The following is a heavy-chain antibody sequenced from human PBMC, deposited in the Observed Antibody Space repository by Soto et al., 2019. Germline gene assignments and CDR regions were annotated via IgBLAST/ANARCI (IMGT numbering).Heavy chain of an antibody. CDR3: TRQTGDPAMVYYYGMDV. Sequence: GSLRLSCTASGFTFGDYAMSWFRQAPGKGLEWVGFIRSKAYGGTTEYAASVKGRFTISRDDSKSIAYLQMNSLKTEDTAVYYCTRQTGDPAMVYYYGMDVWGQGTTVTVSS. J-gene: IGHJ6*02. V-gene: IGHV3-49*03. CDR1: GFTFGDYA. CDR2: IRSKAYGGTT. D-gene: IGHD7-27*01.